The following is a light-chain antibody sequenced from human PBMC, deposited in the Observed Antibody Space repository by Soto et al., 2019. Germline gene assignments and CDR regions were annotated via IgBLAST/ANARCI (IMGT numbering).Light chain of an antibody. V-gene: IGKV1-27*01. J-gene: IGKJ1*01. CDR3: QKYNNAPPWT. CDR1: QGISNY. CDR2: AAS. Sequence: DLQMTQSPSSLSASVGDRVTITCRASQGISNYLAWYQQKPGKVPKLLIYAASTLQSGVPSRFSGSGSVTDFTLTISSLQPEDVATYYCQKYNNAPPWTFGQGTKWISN.